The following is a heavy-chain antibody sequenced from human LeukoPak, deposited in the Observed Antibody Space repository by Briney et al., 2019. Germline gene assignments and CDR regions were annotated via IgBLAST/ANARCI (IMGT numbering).Heavy chain of an antibody. CDR2: IYYSGST. CDR1: GYSISSGYY. Sequence: ASETLSLTCTVSGYSISSGYYWGWIRQPPGKGLEWIGSIYYSGSTYYNPSLKSRVTISVDTSKNQFSLKLSSVTAADTAVYYCARGHRVHANWFDPWGQGTLVTVSS. J-gene: IGHJ5*02. CDR3: ARGHRVHANWFDP. V-gene: IGHV4-38-2*02.